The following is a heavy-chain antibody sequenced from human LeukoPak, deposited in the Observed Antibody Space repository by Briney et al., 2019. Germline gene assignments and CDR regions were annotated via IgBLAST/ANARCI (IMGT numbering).Heavy chain of an antibody. D-gene: IGHD3-22*01. V-gene: IGHV5-51*01. CDR3: ASIPFYYDSSSYSALDY. CDR1: GYSFTSYW. CDR2: IYPGDSDT. J-gene: IGHJ4*02. Sequence: PGESLKISCKGSGYSFTSYWIGWVRQMPGKGLEWMGIIYPGDSDTRYSPSFQGQVTISVDKSISTAYLQWSSLKASDTAMYYCASIPFYYDSSSYSALDYWGQGTLVTVSS.